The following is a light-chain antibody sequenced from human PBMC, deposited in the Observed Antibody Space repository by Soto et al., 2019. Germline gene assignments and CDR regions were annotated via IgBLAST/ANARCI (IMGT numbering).Light chain of an antibody. CDR1: SSDVGGYNY. J-gene: IGLJ1*01. Sequence: QSALTQPRSVSGSPGQSVTISCTGTSSDVGGYNYVSWYQQHPGKAPKLMIYDVSKRPSGVPDRFSGSKPGNTASLTISGLQAEDEADYYCCSYAGSYSLYVFGTGTKVTVL. V-gene: IGLV2-11*01. CDR2: DVS. CDR3: CSYAGSYSLYV.